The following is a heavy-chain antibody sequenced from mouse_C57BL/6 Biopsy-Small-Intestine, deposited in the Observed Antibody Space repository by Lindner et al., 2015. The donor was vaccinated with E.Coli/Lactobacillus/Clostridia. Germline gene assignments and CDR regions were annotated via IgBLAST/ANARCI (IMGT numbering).Heavy chain of an antibody. CDR2: IYPGDGDT. CDR1: GYAFRSYW. J-gene: IGHJ2*01. D-gene: IGHD2-3*01. V-gene: IGHV1-80*01. Sequence: VQLQESGAELVKPEASVKISCKASGYAFRSYWMNWVKQRPGKGLEWIGQIYPGDGDTNYNGKFKGKATLTADKSSSTAYMQLSSLTSEDSAVYFCARYGDDGYFYFDYWGQGTTLTVSS. CDR3: ARYGDDGYFYFDY.